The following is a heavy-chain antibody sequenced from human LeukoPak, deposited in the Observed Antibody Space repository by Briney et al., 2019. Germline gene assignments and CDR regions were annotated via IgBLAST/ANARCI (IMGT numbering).Heavy chain of an antibody. CDR3: ARGGQQEDYFDY. Sequence: SQTLSLTCTVSGGSISSGGYYWSWIRQHPGKGLEWIGYIYYSGSTYYNPSLKSRVTISVDTSKNQFSLKLSSVTAADTAVYYCARGGQQEDYFDYWGQGTLVTVSS. J-gene: IGHJ4*02. CDR1: GGSISSGGYY. V-gene: IGHV4-31*03. CDR2: IYYSGST.